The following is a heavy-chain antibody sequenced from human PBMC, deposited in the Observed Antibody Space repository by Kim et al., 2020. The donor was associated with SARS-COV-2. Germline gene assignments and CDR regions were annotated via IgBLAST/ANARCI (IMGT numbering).Heavy chain of an antibody. V-gene: IGHV3-15*01. J-gene: IGHJ4*02. Sequence: TDSSAPVKGRFTISRDDSKNTLYRQMNSLKTEDTAVYYCTTKQLVLTNDYWGQGTLVTVSS. CDR3: TTKQLVLTNDY. D-gene: IGHD6-13*01. CDR2: T.